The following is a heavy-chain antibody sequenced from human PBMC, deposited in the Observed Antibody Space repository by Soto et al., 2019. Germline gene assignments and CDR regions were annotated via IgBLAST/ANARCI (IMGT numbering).Heavy chain of an antibody. V-gene: IGHV3-30-3*01. CDR3: ARDRTLNYGDFAY. D-gene: IGHD4-17*01. J-gene: IGHJ4*02. Sequence: PGGSLRLSCAASGFTFSNYAMHWVRQAPGKGLEWVAAISYDGSHKYYAESVKGRFTISRDNSKDTLYLQMNSLRTDDTAVFYCARDRTLNYGDFAYWGKGTLVTVSS. CDR2: ISYDGSHK. CDR1: GFTFSNYA.